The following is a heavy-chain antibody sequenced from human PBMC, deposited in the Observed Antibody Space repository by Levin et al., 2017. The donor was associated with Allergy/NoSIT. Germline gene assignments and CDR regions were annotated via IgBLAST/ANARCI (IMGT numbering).Heavy chain of an antibody. Sequence: GGSLRLSCAASGFTFSDYYMSWIRQAPGKGLEWVSYISSGAGTIDYADSVKGRFTISRDNAKNSLYLQMDSLRAEDTAVYYCARDPLYGSGSYTDYWGQGTLVTVSS. V-gene: IGHV3-11*01. CDR3: ARDPLYGSGSYTDY. J-gene: IGHJ4*02. CDR2: ISSGAGTI. D-gene: IGHD3-10*01. CDR1: GFTFSDYY.